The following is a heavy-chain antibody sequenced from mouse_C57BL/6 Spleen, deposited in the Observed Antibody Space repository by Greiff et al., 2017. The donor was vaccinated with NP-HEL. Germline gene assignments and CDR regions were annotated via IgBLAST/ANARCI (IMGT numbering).Heavy chain of an antibody. CDR3: AAPDDGYSYYYAMDY. Sequence: VQLQQSGPELVKPGASVKISCKASGYAFSSSWMNWVKQRPGKGLEWIGRIYPGDGDTNYNGKFKGKATLTAAKSSSTAYMQLSSLTSEDSAVYFCAAPDDGYSYYYAMDYWGQGTSVTVSS. CDR1: GYAFSSSW. CDR2: IYPGDGDT. D-gene: IGHD2-3*01. J-gene: IGHJ4*01. V-gene: IGHV1-82*01.